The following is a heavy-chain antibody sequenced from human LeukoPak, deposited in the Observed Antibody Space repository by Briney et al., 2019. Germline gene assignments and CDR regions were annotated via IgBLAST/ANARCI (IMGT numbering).Heavy chain of an antibody. D-gene: IGHD5-12*01. CDR3: ARDLSRGYSGYDYAY. J-gene: IGHJ4*02. CDR2: TWYDGSNK. V-gene: IGHV3-33*01. Sequence: GRSLRLSCAASGFTFSSYGMHWVRQAPGKGLEWVAVTWYDGSNKYYADSVKGRFTISRDNSKNTLYLQMNSLRAEDTAVYYCARDLSRGYSGYDYAYWGQGTLVTVSS. CDR1: GFTFSSYG.